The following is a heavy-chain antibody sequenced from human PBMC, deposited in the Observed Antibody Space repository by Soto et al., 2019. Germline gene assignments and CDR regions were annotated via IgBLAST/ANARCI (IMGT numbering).Heavy chain of an antibody. CDR1: GYTFTSYY. J-gene: IGHJ4*02. CDR2: INPNNGST. D-gene: IGHD3-22*01. CDR3: ARDGSSGYYYGY. Sequence: ASVKVSCKASGYTFTSYYMHWVRQAPGQGLEWMGIINPNNGSTSYAQKFQGRVTMTRDTSTSTAYMELRSLRSDDTAVYYCARDGSSGYYYGYWGQGTLVTVSS. V-gene: IGHV1-46*01.